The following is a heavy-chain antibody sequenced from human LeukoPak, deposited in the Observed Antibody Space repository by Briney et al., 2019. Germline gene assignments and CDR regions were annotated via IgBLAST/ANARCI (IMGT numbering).Heavy chain of an antibody. CDR1: GGSISSYY. CDR3: ARDYYGSGSRFDY. J-gene: IGHJ4*02. D-gene: IGHD3-10*01. Sequence: PSETLSLTCTVSGGSISSYYWSWIRQPPGKGLGWIGYIYYSGSTNYNPSLKSRVTISVDTSKNQFSLKLSSVTAADTAVYYCARDYYGSGSRFDYWGQGTLVTVSS. CDR2: IYYSGST. V-gene: IGHV4-59*01.